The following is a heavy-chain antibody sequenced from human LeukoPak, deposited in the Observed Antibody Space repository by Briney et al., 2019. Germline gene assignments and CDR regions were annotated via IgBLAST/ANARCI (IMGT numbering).Heavy chain of an antibody. D-gene: IGHD4-23*01. CDR1: GFTFSSYS. CDR3: ARGTTVVTPEWWFDP. Sequence: PGGSLRLSCAASGFTFSSYSMTWVRQAPGRGLEWVSYISSSSSTIYYADSVKGRFTISRDNAKNSLYLQMNSLRDEDTAVYYCARGTTVVTPEWWFDPWGQGTLVTVSS. V-gene: IGHV3-48*02. CDR2: ISSSSSTI. J-gene: IGHJ5*02.